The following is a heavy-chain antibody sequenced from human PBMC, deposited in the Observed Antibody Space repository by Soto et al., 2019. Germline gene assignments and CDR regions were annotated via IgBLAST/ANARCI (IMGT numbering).Heavy chain of an antibody. CDR3: ARADGYSSTWSYYYYYMDV. Sequence: QVQLQESGPGLVKPSETLSLTCTVSGGSISSHYWSWIRQPPGKGLEWIGYIYYSGGTSYNPSLKSRVSRSLDTSKKPFSLKLSSVTAADTAVYYCARADGYSSTWSYYYYYMDVWGKGTTVTVSS. CDR2: IYYSGGT. D-gene: IGHD6-13*01. V-gene: IGHV4-59*08. J-gene: IGHJ6*03. CDR1: GGSISSHY.